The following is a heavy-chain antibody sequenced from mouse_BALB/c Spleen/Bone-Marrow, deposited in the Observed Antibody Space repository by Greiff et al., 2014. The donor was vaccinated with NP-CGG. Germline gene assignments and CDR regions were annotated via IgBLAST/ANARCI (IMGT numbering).Heavy chain of an antibody. J-gene: IGHJ4*01. D-gene: IGHD1-2*01. CDR1: GFSLTNYG. CDR2: IWADGST. CDR3: ARITTATGAMDY. V-gene: IGHV2-9*02. Sequence: VNLVESGPGLVAPSQSLSITCTVSGFSLTNYGVHWVRQPPGKGLEWPGVIWADGSTNYNSALMSRLSISKDNSKSQVFFKMNSLQTDDTAMYYCARITTATGAMDYWGQGTSVTVSS.